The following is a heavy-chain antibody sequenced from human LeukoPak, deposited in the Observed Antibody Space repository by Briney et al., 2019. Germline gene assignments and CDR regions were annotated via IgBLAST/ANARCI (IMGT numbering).Heavy chain of an antibody. CDR3: ARGDYDILTGYYSDLNWFDP. CDR2: INTNTGNP. J-gene: IGHJ5*02. V-gene: IGHV7-4-1*02. CDR1: GYTFTSYA. Sequence: ASVKVSRKASGYTFTSYAMNWVRQAPGQGLEWMGWINTNTGNPTYAQGFTGRFVFSLDTSVSTAYLQISSLKAEDTAVYYCARGDYDILTGYYSDLNWFDPWGQGTLVTVSS. D-gene: IGHD3-9*01.